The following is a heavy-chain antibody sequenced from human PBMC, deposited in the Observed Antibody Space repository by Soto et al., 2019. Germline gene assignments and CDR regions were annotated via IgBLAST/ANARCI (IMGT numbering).Heavy chain of an antibody. CDR1: GFSLSNARWG. Sequence: SGPTLVNPTDTLTLTCTVSGFSLSNARWGVGWIRQPPGKALECLAHIFSNDEKSYSTSLKSRLTISKDTSKSQVVLTMTNMDLVDTGTYYCARLENSLYYFDYWGQGTLVTVSS. V-gene: IGHV2-26*01. D-gene: IGHD1-1*01. J-gene: IGHJ4*02. CDR2: IFSNDEK. CDR3: ARLENSLYYFDY.